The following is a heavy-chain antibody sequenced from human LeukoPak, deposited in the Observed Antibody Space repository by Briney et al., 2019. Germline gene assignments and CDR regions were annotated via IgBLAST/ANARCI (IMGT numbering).Heavy chain of an antibody. D-gene: IGHD5-18*01. CDR3: ARAGYSYGYPNWFDP. CDR2: IYYSGST. CDR1: GGSVSSYY. Sequence: SETLSLTCTVSGGSVSSYYWSWIRQPPGKGLEGIGNIYYSGSTNYNPSLKSRVTISVDTSKNQFSLKLSSVTAADTAVYYCARAGYSYGYPNWFDPWGQGTLVTVSS. V-gene: IGHV4-59*02. J-gene: IGHJ5*02.